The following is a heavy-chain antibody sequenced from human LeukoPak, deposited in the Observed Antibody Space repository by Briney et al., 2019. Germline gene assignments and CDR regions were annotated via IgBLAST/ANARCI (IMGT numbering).Heavy chain of an antibody. CDR3: ARDSVAAIGTDYYYYGIDV. D-gene: IGHD1-1*01. CDR2: IYYSGST. CDR1: GGSISSYY. J-gene: IGHJ6*02. Sequence: SETLSLTCTVSGGSISSYYWSWIRQPPGKGLEWIGYIYYSGSTNYNPSLKSRVTISVDTSKNQFSLKLSSVTAADTAVYYCARDSVAAIGTDYYYYGIDVWGQGTTVTVSS. V-gene: IGHV4-59*01.